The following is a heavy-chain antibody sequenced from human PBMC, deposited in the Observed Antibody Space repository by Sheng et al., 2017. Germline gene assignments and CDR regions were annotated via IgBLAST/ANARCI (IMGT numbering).Heavy chain of an antibody. CDR2: IYYRGNT. J-gene: IGHJ4*02. CDR3: ARDSSGYYTKLDY. D-gene: IGHD3-22*01. Sequence: PGLVKPSETLSLTCTVSGGSISSSTYYWGWIRQPPGKGLEWIGSIYYRGNTYHNPSLKSRVTISVDTSKNQFSLKLSSVTAADTAVYYCARDSSGYYTKLDYWGQGTLVTVSS. CDR1: GGSISSSTYY. V-gene: IGHV4-39*07.